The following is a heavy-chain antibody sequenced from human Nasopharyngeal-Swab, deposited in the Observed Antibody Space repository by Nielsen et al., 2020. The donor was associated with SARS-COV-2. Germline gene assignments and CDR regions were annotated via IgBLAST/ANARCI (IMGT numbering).Heavy chain of an antibody. Sequence: GESLKISCAASGFTFSLYTINWVRQAPGKGLEWVSAISSTGDYIYYAASVKGRFTISRDNAKNSVYLQMNSLRGEDTAIYYCARDTPAMFAFWGQGTLVTVSS. CDR3: ARDTPAMFAF. J-gene: IGHJ4*02. CDR2: ISSTGDYI. V-gene: IGHV3-21*01. CDR1: GFTFSLYT.